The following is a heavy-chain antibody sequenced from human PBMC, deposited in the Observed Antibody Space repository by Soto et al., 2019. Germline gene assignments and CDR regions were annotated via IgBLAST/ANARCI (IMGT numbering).Heavy chain of an antibody. CDR2: ISVYNGKT. J-gene: IGHJ6*04. CDR1: GYTFTSYG. V-gene: IGHV1-18*04. Sequence: QGELVPSGAEVKKPGASVKVSCKASGYTFTSYGVGWVRQAPGQRPEWMGWISVYNGKTEYAQNLQGRVIMTTDISRETAYMGRRSLRVDDTAVYYCARVRGITFSGGEAYYSGIDVGGKGTRVPVSS. D-gene: IGHD3-3*01. CDR3: ARVRGITFSGGEAYYSGIDV.